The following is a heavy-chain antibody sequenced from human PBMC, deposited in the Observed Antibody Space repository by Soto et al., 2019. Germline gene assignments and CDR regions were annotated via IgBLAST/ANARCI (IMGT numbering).Heavy chain of an antibody. D-gene: IGHD1-7*01. CDR3: ARGGNYDPGDY. J-gene: IGHJ4*02. V-gene: IGHV3-53*04. Sequence: EVQLVESGGGLVQPGGSLRLSCAASGFTVSSHYMSWVRQAPGKGLEWVSVIYSGGSTYYADSVKGRFTISRHNSKNTLYLQMNSLRAEDTAVYYRARGGNYDPGDYWGQGTLVTVSS. CDR2: IYSGGST. CDR1: GFTVSSHY.